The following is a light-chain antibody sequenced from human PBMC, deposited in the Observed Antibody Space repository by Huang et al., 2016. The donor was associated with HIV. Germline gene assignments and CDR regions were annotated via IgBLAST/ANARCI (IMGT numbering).Light chain of an antibody. V-gene: IGKV3-15*01. J-gene: IGKJ3*01. CDR3: QQYNNWPPIFT. CDR1: QSVSSN. CDR2: GAS. Sequence: EIVMTQSPATLSVSPGERATLSCRASQSVSSNLAWYQQKPGQAPRRLIYGASTRAAGIPARFSGSGSGTEFTLTVSILQSEEFAVYYCQQYNNWPPIFTFGPGTKVDIK.